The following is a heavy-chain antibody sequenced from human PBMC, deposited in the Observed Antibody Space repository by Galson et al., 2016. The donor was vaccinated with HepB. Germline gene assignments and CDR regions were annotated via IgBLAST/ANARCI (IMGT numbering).Heavy chain of an antibody. CDR3: ARDKGGLLRGYFDL. J-gene: IGHJ4*02. CDR1: GFDFNDYP. D-gene: IGHD2-15*01. Sequence: SLRLSCAASGFDFNDYPMHWVRQAPGKGLEWMTVISSDANNRYYADSVKGRFTVSRDNGKNTLSLQVNCLRPEDTATYWCARDKGGLLRGYFDLCGQGALVIVSS. CDR2: ISSDANNR. V-gene: IGHV3-30*14.